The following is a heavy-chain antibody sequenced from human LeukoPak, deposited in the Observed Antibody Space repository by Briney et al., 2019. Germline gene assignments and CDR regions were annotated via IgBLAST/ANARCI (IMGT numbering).Heavy chain of an antibody. CDR1: GFTFSDYY. Sequence: GGSLRLSCAASGFTFSDYYMSWIRQAAGNELEWVSYISSSGSTIYYADSVKGRFTISRDNAKNSLYLQMNSLRAEDTAVYYCARAALTNYDFWSGYVSRFYYYYYYMDVWGKGTTVTVSS. J-gene: IGHJ6*03. CDR3: ARAALTNYDFWSGYVSRFYYYYYYMDV. CDR2: ISSSGSTI. V-gene: IGHV3-11*04. D-gene: IGHD3-3*01.